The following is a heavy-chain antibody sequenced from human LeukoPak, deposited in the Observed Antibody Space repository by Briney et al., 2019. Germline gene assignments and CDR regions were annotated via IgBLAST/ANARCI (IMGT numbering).Heavy chain of an antibody. J-gene: IGHJ5*02. Sequence: GGSLRLSCAASGFTFSDHYLDWVRQAPGKGLEWVGRSRCKTNRYTTQYAVSVKGRFTISRDDSKNTLYLQMNSLRAEDTAVYYCARDILTGYPIAPWGQGTLVTVSS. V-gene: IGHV3-72*01. CDR1: GFTFSDHY. CDR2: SRCKTNRYTT. D-gene: IGHD3-9*01. CDR3: ARDILTGYPIAP.